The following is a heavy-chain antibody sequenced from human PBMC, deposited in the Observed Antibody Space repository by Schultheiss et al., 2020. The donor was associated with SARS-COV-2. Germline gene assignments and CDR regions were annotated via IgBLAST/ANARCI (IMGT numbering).Heavy chain of an antibody. Sequence: GESLKISCAASGFTFSSYSMNWVRQAPGKGLEWISFISGDDNTIYYADSVKGRFSVSRDNSKNTLYLQMNSLRAEDTAVYYCAKASKPLRCTLCPYYFDYWGQGTLVTVSS. D-gene: IGHD1-14*01. CDR2: ISGDDNTI. CDR1: GFTFSSYS. V-gene: IGHV3-48*01. J-gene: IGHJ4*02. CDR3: AKASKPLRCTLCPYYFDY.